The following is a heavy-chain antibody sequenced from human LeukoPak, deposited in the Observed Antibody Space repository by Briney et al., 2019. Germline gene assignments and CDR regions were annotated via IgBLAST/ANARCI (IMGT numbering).Heavy chain of an antibody. CDR1: GFTFTNAW. D-gene: IGHD3-10*01. CDR2: ISSSSSTI. CDR3: ASLYYGSGSYSN. V-gene: IGHV3-48*01. J-gene: IGHJ4*02. Sequence: GGSLRLSCAASGFTFTNAWMSWVRQAPGKGLEWVSYISSSSSTIYYADSVKGRFTISRDNAKNSLYLQMNSLRAEDTAVYYCASLYYGSGSYSNWGQGTLVTVSS.